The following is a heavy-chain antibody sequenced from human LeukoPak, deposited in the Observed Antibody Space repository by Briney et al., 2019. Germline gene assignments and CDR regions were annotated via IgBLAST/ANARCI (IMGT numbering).Heavy chain of an antibody. CDR2: ISAYNGNT. J-gene: IGHJ6*02. V-gene: IGHV1-18*01. CDR1: GYTFTNYG. Sequence: ASVKVSCKASGYTFTNYGFSWVRQAPGQGLEWMGWISAYNGNTNYAQKLQGRVTMTTDTSTSTAYMELRSLRSDDTAVYYCARGWWGPPYYGMDVWGQGTTVTAS. CDR3: ARGWWGPPYYGMDV. D-gene: IGHD2-21*02.